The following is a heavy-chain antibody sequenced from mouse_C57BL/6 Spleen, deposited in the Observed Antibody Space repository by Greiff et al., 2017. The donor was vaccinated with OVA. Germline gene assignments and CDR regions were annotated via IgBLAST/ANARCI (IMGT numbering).Heavy chain of an antibody. V-gene: IGHV5-6*01. Sequence: EVQRVESGGDLVKPGGSLKLSCAASGFTFSSYGMSWVRQTPDKRLEWVATISSGGSYTYYPDSVKGRFTISRDNAKNTLYLQMSSLKSEDTAMYYCARPGDGYYGAMDYWGQGTSVTVSS. CDR1: GFTFSSYG. J-gene: IGHJ4*01. D-gene: IGHD2-3*01. CDR3: ARPGDGYYGAMDY. CDR2: ISSGGSYT.